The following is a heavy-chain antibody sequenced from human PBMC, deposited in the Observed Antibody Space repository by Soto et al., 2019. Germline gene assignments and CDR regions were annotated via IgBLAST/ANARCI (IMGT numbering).Heavy chain of an antibody. V-gene: IGHV1-2*04. J-gene: IGHJ4*02. Sequence: SVKVSCKASGYTVTIYYMHLVLHAPGQGLEWMGLINPNSGGTNYAQKFQGWVTMTRDTSISTAYMELSRLRSDDTAVYYCARSGAPLPLYYFDYWGQGTLVTVSS. CDR3: ARSGAPLPLYYFDY. CDR2: INPNSGGT. CDR1: GYTVTIYY. D-gene: IGHD1-26*01.